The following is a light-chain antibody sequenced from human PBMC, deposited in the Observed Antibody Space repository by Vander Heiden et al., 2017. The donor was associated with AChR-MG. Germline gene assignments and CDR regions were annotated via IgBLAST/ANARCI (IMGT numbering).Light chain of an antibody. CDR1: NIGSKS. Sequence: SYVLTQPPSVSVAPGQPARITCGEYNIGSKSVHWYQQKPGQAPVLVVYDDSDRPSGIPERFSGSNSGNTATLSISRVEAGDEADYHCQVWDSSSDHLWVFGGGTKLTVL. CDR2: DDS. J-gene: IGLJ3*02. V-gene: IGLV3-21*02. CDR3: QVWDSSSDHLWV.